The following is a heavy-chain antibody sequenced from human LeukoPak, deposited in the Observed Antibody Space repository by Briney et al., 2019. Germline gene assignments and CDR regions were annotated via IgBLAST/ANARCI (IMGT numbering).Heavy chain of an antibody. V-gene: IGHV3-11*05. CDR1: GFTFSDYY. Sequence: PGGSLRLSCAASGFTFSDYYMSWIRQAPGKGLEWVSYISSSSSYTNYADSVKGRFTISRDNAKNSLYLQMNSLRAEDTAVYYCARGAGGVTFGKLSYFDYWGQGTLVTISS. J-gene: IGHJ4*02. CDR3: ARGAGGVTFGKLSYFDY. D-gene: IGHD3-10*01. CDR2: ISSSSSYT.